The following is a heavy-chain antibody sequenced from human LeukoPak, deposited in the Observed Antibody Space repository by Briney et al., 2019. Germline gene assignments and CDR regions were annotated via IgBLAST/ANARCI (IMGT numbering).Heavy chain of an antibody. V-gene: IGHV1-2*04. CDR2: INPNSGGT. CDR3: ARDGKARYDFRENDY. CDR1: GYTFTGYY. J-gene: IGHJ4*02. D-gene: IGHD3-3*01. Sequence: VASVKVSCKASGYTFTGYYMHWVRQAPGQGLEWMGWINPNSGGTNYAQKFQGWVTMTRDTSISTAYMELSRLRSDDTAVYYCARDGKARYDFRENDYWGQGTLVTVSS.